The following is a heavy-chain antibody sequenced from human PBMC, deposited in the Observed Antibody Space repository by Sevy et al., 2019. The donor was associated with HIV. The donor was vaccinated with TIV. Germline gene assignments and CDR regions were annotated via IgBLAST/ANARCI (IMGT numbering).Heavy chain of an antibody. V-gene: IGHV3-30-3*01. Sequence: GGSLRLSCAASGFTFSSYAMHWVRQAPGKGLEWVAVISYDGSNKYYADSVKGRFTISRDNSKNTLYLQMNSLRAEDTAVYDCARGPFIAAAGTVYFDYWGQGTLVTVSS. D-gene: IGHD6-13*01. J-gene: IGHJ4*02. CDR1: GFTFSSYA. CDR2: ISYDGSNK. CDR3: ARGPFIAAAGTVYFDY.